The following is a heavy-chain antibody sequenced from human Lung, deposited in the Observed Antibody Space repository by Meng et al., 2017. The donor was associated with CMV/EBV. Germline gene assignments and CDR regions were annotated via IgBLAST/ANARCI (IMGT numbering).Heavy chain of an antibody. J-gene: IGHJ4*02. CDR2: VYYTGGT. Sequence: HVHLQESGPGLGKASQTLSLTCTVSGGSITGGDYYWSWIRQPPGKGLEWIGCVYYTGGTYDNPSLKSRLSMSVDTSNNQFFLNLTSVTAADTAFYFCARGSNTAMAYFDSWGLGTLVTVSS. CDR1: GGSITGGDYY. CDR3: ARGSNTAMAYFDS. D-gene: IGHD5-18*01. V-gene: IGHV4-30-4*01.